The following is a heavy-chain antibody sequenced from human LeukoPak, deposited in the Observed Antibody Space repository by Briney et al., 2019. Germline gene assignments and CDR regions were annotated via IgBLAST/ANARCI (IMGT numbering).Heavy chain of an antibody. Sequence: GGSLRLSCAASGFSSYGMHWVRQAPGKGLEWVVVIWYDESNKYYADSVKGRFTISRDNAKNSLYLQMNSLRDEDTAVYYCAREGVWFGELYPFDYWGQGTLVTVSS. D-gene: IGHD3-10*01. J-gene: IGHJ4*02. CDR1: GFSSYG. CDR3: AREGVWFGELYPFDY. V-gene: IGHV3-33*01. CDR2: IWYDESNK.